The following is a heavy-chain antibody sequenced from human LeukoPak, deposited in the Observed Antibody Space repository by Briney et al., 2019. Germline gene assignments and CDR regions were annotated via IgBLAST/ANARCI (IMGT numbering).Heavy chain of an antibody. D-gene: IGHD2-2*01. CDR1: GYTFTGYY. CDR2: INPNSGGT. V-gene: IGHV1-2*02. J-gene: IGHJ3*02. Sequence: ASVKVSCKASGYTFTGYYMHWVRQAPGQGLEWMGWINPNSGGTNYAQKFQGRVTMTRDTSISTAYMELSRLRSDDTAVYYCARDNPQIYCSSTSCYAFDIWGQGTMVTVSS. CDR3: ARDNPQIYCSSTSCYAFDI.